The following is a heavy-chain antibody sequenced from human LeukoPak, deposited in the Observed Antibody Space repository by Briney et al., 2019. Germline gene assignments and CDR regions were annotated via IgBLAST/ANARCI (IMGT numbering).Heavy chain of an antibody. J-gene: IGHJ5*02. Sequence: GASVKVSCKASGYTFTSYDIDWVRQATGQGLEWMGWMNPNSGNTDYAQKFQGRVTITRNTSISTAYMEMSSLRSEDTAVYYCARAGIYSYGYWFDPWGQGALVTVSS. V-gene: IGHV1-8*03. D-gene: IGHD5-18*01. CDR2: MNPNSGNT. CDR1: GYTFTSYD. CDR3: ARAGIYSYGYWFDP.